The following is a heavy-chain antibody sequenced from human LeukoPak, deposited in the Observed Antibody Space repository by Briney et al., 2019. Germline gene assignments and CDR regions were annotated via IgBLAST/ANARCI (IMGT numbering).Heavy chain of an antibody. CDR3: ARGKGHDYGDQRNFDY. CDR1: GGSFSGYY. Sequence: SETLSLTCAVNGGSFSGYYWSWIRQPPGKGLEWIGEINHSGSTNYNPSLKSRVTISVDTSKNQFSLKLSSVTAADTAVYYCARGKGHDYGDQRNFDYWGQGTLVTVSS. D-gene: IGHD4-17*01. CDR2: INHSGST. J-gene: IGHJ4*02. V-gene: IGHV4-34*01.